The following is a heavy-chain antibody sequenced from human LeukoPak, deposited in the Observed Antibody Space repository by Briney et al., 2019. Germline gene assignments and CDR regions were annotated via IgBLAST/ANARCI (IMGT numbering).Heavy chain of an antibody. D-gene: IGHD3-10*01. CDR3: TRVVYGSGSSMDV. V-gene: IGHV3-74*01. CDR1: GFIFSSFW. J-gene: IGHJ6*03. Sequence: GGSLRLSCEASGFIFSSFWMHWVRQAPGKGLVWVSRITSDGGSTAYADSVKGRFTISRDNAKNTVFLQVNSLRAEDTAVYYCTRVVYGSGSSMDVWGKGTTVTVSS. CDR2: ITSDGGST.